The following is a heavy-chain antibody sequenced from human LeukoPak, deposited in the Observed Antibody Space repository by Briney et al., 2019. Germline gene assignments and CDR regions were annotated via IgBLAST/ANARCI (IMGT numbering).Heavy chain of an antibody. CDR3: ASLSFGSTHY. Sequence: GGSLRLSCASSGFSFSSYSMTWVRQAPGKGLEWVSSISGNSDYIFYADSVKCRFTISRDNAKNSLHLQMNSLRAEDTAVYYCASLSFGSTHYWGQGTLVTVSS. D-gene: IGHD3-16*02. V-gene: IGHV3-21*01. CDR1: GFSFSSYS. J-gene: IGHJ4*02. CDR2: ISGNSDYI.